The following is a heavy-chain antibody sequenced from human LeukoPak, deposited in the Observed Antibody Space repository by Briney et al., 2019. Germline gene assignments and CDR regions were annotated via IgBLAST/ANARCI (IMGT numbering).Heavy chain of an antibody. CDR1: GFIFSDYY. V-gene: IGHV3-11*04. D-gene: IGHD3-16*01. CDR3: ARAGELRYMDV. CDR2: IKGTGLTT. Sequence: GGSLRLSCAASGFIFSDYYMSWIRQAPGKGREWVSTIKGTGLTTYYADSVKGRFTISRDNAKNSLFLQMSSLRVDDTAIYYCARAGELRYMDVWGKGTAVTVSS. J-gene: IGHJ6*03.